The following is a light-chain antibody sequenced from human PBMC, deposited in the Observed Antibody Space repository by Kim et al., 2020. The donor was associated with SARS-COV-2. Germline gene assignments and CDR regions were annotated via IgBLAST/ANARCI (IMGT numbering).Light chain of an antibody. CDR2: DAS. CDR1: QSVASN. CDR3: QQYNNWPPIT. V-gene: IGKV3-15*01. J-gene: IGKJ5*01. Sequence: CPGKRATLSFRASQSVASNLAWYQQKPGQAPRLLIYDASTRATGLPARFSGSGSGTEFTLTISSLQSEDFAVYYCQQYNNWPPITFGQGTRLEIK.